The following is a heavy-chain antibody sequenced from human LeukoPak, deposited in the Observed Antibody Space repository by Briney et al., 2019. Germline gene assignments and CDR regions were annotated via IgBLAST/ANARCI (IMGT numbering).Heavy chain of an antibody. CDR3: ATDIYSSGWNYFDY. Sequence: SETLSLTCTVSGGSISSYYWSWIRQPPGKGLEWIGYIYYSGSTNYNPTNYNPSLKSRVTISVDTSKNQFSLKLSSVTAADTAVYYCATDIYSSGWNYFDYWGQGTLVTVSS. V-gene: IGHV4-59*01. CDR1: GGSISSYY. J-gene: IGHJ4*02. D-gene: IGHD6-19*01. CDR2: IYYSGSTNYNPT.